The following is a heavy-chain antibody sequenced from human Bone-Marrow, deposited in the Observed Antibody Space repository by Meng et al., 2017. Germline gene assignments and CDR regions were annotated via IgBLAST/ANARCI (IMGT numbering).Heavy chain of an antibody. V-gene: IGHV3-74*01. CDR1: GFTFSSYW. CDR3: ARTYYFDSTGYSSPFDY. D-gene: IGHD3-22*01. CDR2: INSDGSST. J-gene: IGHJ4*02. Sequence: GESLKISCAASGFTFSSYWMHWVRQAPGKGLVWVSRINSDGSSTSYADSVKGRFTISRDNSKNTLFLQMNSLRADDTAMYYCARTYYFDSTGYSSPFDYWGQGTLVTVSS.